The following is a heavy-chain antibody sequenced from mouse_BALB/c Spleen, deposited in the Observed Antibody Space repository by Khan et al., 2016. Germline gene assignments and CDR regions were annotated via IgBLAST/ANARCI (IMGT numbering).Heavy chain of an antibody. CDR3: ASLHYYGRFAY. V-gene: IGHV4-1*02. Sequence: EVKLLESGGGLVQPGGSLKLSCAASGFDFSRYWMSWVRQAPGKGLEWIGEINPDSSTINYTPSLKDKFIISRDNAKNTLYLQMSKVGSEDTALSYCASLHYYGRFAYWGQGTLVTVSA. CDR1: GFDFSRYW. J-gene: IGHJ3*01. D-gene: IGHD1-2*01. CDR2: INPDSSTI.